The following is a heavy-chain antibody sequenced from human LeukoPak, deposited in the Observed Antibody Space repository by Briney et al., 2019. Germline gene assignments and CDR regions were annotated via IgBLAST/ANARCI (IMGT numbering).Heavy chain of an antibody. V-gene: IGHV3-53*01. CDR1: GFTFSSYS. Sequence: QSGGSLRLSCAASGFTFSSYSMSWVRQAPGKGLEWVSVIYSGGSTYYADSVKGRFTISRDNSKNTLYLQMNSLRAEDTAVYYCARGLYDAFDIWGQGTMVTVSS. CDR2: IYSGGST. J-gene: IGHJ3*02. CDR3: ARGLYDAFDI.